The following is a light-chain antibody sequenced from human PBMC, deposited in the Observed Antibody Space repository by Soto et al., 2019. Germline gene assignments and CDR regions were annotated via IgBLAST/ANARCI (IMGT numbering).Light chain of an antibody. Sequence: QSVLTQPRSVSGSPGQSVTISCTGTSSDVGGYNYVSWYQQHPGKAPKLMIYEGSKRPSGVSNRFSGSKSGNTASLTISGLQAEDEADYYCCSYAGSRVFGGGTKLTVL. CDR3: CSYAGSRV. CDR2: EGS. J-gene: IGLJ3*02. CDR1: SSDVGGYNY. V-gene: IGLV2-11*01.